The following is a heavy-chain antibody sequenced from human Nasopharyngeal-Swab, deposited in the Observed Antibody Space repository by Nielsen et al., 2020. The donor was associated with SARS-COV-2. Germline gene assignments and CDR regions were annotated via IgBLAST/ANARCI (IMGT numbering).Heavy chain of an antibody. CDR3: ARTLVQWLVPYYFDY. J-gene: IGHJ4*02. Sequence: GESLKISCAASGFTFSSYWMSWVRQAPGKGLEWVANIKQDGSEKYYVDSVKGRFTISRDNAKNSLYLQTNSLRAEDTAVYYCARTLVQWLVPYYFDYWGQGTLVTVSS. V-gene: IGHV3-7*01. CDR1: GFTFSSYW. D-gene: IGHD6-19*01. CDR2: IKQDGSEK.